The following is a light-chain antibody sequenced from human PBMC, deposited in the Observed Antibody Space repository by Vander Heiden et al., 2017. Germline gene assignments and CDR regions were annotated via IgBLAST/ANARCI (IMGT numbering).Light chain of an antibody. CDR2: NDS. Sequence: SYELTQPPSVSVSPGQTARITCSGDALPKQYAYWYQQKPGQAPVLVIYNDSGRPSGIPERFSGSSSGTTVTLTISGVQAEDEADYYCQSADSSGTYRVFGGGTKLTVL. V-gene: IGLV3-25*03. CDR3: QSADSSGTYRV. CDR1: ALPKQY. J-gene: IGLJ3*02.